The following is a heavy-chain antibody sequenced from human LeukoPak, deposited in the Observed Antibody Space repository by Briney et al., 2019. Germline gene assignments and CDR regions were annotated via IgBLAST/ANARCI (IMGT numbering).Heavy chain of an antibody. CDR2: ISSSSSYI. CDR3: ARDRNYLYPFDY. V-gene: IGHV3-21*01. D-gene: IGHD1-7*01. Sequence: GGSLRLSCAASGFTFSSYSMNWVRQAPGKGLEWVSSISSSSSYIYYADSVKGRFTISRDNAKNSLYLQMNSLRAEDTAVYYCARDRNYLYPFDYWGQGTLVTVSS. CDR1: GFTFSSYS. J-gene: IGHJ4*02.